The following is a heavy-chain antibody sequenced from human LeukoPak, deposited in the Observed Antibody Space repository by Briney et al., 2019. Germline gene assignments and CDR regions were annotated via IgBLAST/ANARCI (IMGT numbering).Heavy chain of an antibody. CDR1: GGSISSGDYY. Sequence: SETLSLTCTVSGGSISSGDYYWSWIRQPPGKGLEWIGYIYYSGSTYYNPSLKSRVTISVDTSNNQFSLKLSSVTDADTAVYYCAREVRSGSSDFDYWGQGTLVTVSS. CDR2: IYYSGST. V-gene: IGHV4-30-4*08. D-gene: IGHD5-12*01. CDR3: AREVRSGSSDFDY. J-gene: IGHJ4*02.